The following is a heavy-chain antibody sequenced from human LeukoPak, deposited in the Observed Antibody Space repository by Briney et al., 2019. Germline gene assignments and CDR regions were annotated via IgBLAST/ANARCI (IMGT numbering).Heavy chain of an antibody. CDR3: ARCGRSGWSGDYYYMDV. CDR1: GYTFTSYG. D-gene: IGHD6-19*01. J-gene: IGHJ6*03. Sequence: ASVKVSCKASGYTFTSYGISWVRQAPGQGLEWMGWISAYNGNTNYAQNLQGRVTMTTDTSTRTAYMEVRSLRSDDPAVYYCARCGRSGWSGDYYYMDVWGKGTTVTVSS. CDR2: ISAYNGNT. V-gene: IGHV1-18*01.